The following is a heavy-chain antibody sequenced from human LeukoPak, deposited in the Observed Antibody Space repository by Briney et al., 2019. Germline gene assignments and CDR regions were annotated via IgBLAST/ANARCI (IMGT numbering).Heavy chain of an antibody. Sequence: PGGSLRLSCAASGFTFSDYYMSWIRQAPGKGLGWVSYISSSGSTIYYADSVKGRFTISRDNAKNSLYLQMNSLRAEDTAVYYCARAGYYCSSTSCPDIVVVVAAPDYWGQGTLVTVSS. CDR3: ARAGYYCSSTSCPDIVVVVAAPDY. CDR1: GFTFSDYY. V-gene: IGHV3-11*01. CDR2: ISSSGSTI. D-gene: IGHD2-15*01. J-gene: IGHJ4*02.